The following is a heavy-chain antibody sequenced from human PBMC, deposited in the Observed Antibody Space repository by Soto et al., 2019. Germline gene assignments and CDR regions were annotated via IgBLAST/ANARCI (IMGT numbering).Heavy chain of an antibody. CDR3: VREILDGASSTVVPAAINWFDP. D-gene: IGHD2-2*02. V-gene: IGHV1-18*01. Sequence: ASVKVSCKASGYTFTSYGISWVRQAPGQGLEWMGWISAYNGNTNYAQKLQGRVTMTTDTSTSTAYMELRSLRSDDTAVYYCVREILDGASSTVVPAAINWFDPWGQATLVTVSS. J-gene: IGHJ5*02. CDR1: GYTFTSYG. CDR2: ISAYNGNT.